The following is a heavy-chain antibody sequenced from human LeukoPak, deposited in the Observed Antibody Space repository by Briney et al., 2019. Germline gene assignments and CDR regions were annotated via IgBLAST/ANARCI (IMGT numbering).Heavy chain of an antibody. D-gene: IGHD3-10*01. CDR3: ARVGGSSYYYYGMDV. J-gene: IGHJ6*02. Sequence: ASVKVSCKASGYTFTSYDINWVRQATGQGLEWMGWMNPNSGNTGYAQKFQGRVTMTRNTSISTAYMELSSLRSEDTAVYYCARVGGSSYYYYGMDVWGQGTTVTVSS. CDR2: MNPNSGNT. CDR1: GYTFTSYD. V-gene: IGHV1-8*01.